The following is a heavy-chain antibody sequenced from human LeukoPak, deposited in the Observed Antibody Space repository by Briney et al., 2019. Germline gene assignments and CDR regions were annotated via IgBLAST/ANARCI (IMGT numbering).Heavy chain of an antibody. V-gene: IGHV4-30-4*01. CDR3: ARVMTDYYYYGMDV. Sequence: SETLSLTCTVSGVSISSGDYYWSWIRQPPGKGLEWIGYIYYSGSTYYNPSLKSRVTISVDTSKNQFSLKLSSVTAADTAVYYCARVMTDYYYYGMDVWGQGTTVTVSS. D-gene: IGHD3-16*01. J-gene: IGHJ6*02. CDR2: IYYSGST. CDR1: GVSISSGDYY.